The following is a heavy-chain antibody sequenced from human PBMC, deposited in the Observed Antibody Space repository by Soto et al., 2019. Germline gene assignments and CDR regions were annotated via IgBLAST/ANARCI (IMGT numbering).Heavy chain of an antibody. J-gene: IGHJ1*01. CDR1: GFTFSSYA. Sequence: GGSLRLSCAASGFTFSSYAMSWVRQAPGKGLEWVSAISGSGGSTYYADSVKGRFTISRDNSKNTLYLQMNSLRAEDTAVYYCEKHDFGGYMGTEYFQHWGQCTLVTVSS. CDR2: ISGSGGST. D-gene: IGHD2-15*01. CDR3: EKHDFGGYMGTEYFQH. V-gene: IGHV3-23*01.